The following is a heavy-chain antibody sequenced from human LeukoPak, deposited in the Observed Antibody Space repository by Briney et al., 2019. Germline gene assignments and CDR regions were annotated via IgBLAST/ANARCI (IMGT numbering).Heavy chain of an antibody. J-gene: IGHJ4*02. Sequence: GRSLRLSCAASGFTFSTYWTHWVRQPPRRGREWVSRINSDGTTTNYADSVKGRFNISRDNAKNTLYLQMNTLRVEDTAVYYCARAGWYRWDYWGQGTLVTVSS. CDR1: GFTFSTYW. CDR2: INSDGTTT. CDR3: ARAGWYRWDY. V-gene: IGHV3-74*01. D-gene: IGHD6-19*01.